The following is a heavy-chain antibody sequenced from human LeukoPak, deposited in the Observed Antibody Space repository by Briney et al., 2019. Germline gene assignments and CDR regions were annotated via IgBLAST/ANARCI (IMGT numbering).Heavy chain of an antibody. CDR2: IDQDGSTE. V-gene: IGHV3-7*01. CDR3: ARDSNSNWGSFDY. J-gene: IGHJ4*02. CDR1: GFTFSNYW. Sequence: QSGGSLRLSCVASGFTFSNYWMSWVRQSLGRGLEWVANIDQDGSTEYYVDSVGGRFTVSRDNAKNSVYLQIDSLRAEDTAVYYCARDSNSNWGSFDYWGQGTLVTVSS. D-gene: IGHD7-27*01.